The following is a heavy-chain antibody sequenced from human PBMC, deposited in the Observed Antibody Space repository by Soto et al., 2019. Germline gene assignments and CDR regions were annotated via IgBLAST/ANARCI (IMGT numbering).Heavy chain of an antibody. D-gene: IGHD6-13*01. Sequence: PGGSLRLSCAGSGFTFINYAMTWVRQAPGKGLEWVSSISNRGSDTYYVDSVKGRFTISRDNSKNTLYLQMNSLRAEDTAVYYCAKDTYSSSWYFWGPGTLVTVSS. J-gene: IGHJ4*02. V-gene: IGHV3-23*01. CDR1: GFTFINYA. CDR3: AKDTYSSSWYF. CDR2: ISNRGSDT.